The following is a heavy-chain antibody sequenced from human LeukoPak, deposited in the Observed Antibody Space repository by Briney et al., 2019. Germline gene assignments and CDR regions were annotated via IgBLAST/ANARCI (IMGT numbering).Heavy chain of an antibody. CDR3: AKDPPYYDYVWGSYRPPPPGFDY. CDR1: GFTFSSYW. D-gene: IGHD3-16*02. Sequence: GGSLRLSCAASGFTFSSYWMNWVRQAPGKGLEWVANIKEDGSEKYYVDSVKGRFTISRDNAKNSVYLQMNSLRVEDTAVYYCAKDPPYYDYVWGSYRPPPPGFDYWGQGTLVTVSS. CDR2: IKEDGSEK. J-gene: IGHJ4*02. V-gene: IGHV3-7*03.